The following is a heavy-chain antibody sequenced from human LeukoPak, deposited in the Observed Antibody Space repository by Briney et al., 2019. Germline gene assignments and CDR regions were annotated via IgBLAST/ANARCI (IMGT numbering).Heavy chain of an antibody. CDR2: ISGDNGDT. Sequence: ASVKVSCKASGYTFTRYGISWVRQAPGQGLEWMGWISGDNGDTNYAQKFQGRVTMTTDTSTNTAYMELRSLRSDDTAVYYCARAYCSSASCPTVRYRYFDLWGRGTLVTVSS. D-gene: IGHD2-2*01. V-gene: IGHV1-18*01. CDR1: GYTFTRYG. CDR3: ARAYCSSASCPTVRYRYFDL. J-gene: IGHJ2*01.